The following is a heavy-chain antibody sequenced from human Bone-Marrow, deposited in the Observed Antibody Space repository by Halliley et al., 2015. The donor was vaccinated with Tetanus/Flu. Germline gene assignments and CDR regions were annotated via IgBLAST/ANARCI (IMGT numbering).Heavy chain of an antibody. CDR3: AKGGDGSISIDF. CDR2: LSFDGTNL. J-gene: IGHJ4*02. V-gene: IGHV3-30*18. CDR1: GFTFSNYE. Sequence: SLRLSCAASGFTFSNYEMNWVRQAPGKGLEWVAILSFDGTNLNYGDSVKGRFSISRDNSKNTVFLQMNSLRAEDTAVYYCAKGGDGSISIDFWGQGTLVTVSS. D-gene: IGHD3-10*01.